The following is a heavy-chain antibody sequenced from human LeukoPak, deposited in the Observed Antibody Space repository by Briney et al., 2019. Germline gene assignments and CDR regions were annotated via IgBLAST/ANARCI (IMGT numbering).Heavy chain of an antibody. J-gene: IGHJ4*01. Sequence: GGSLRLSCAASGFTFSSYAMSWVRQAPGKGLEWVANIKQDGSETYYVDSVKGRFTLSRDNAKNSLFLRMNSLRAEDTAVYYCAKGIYSSGWSYFDYWGHGTLVTVSS. V-gene: IGHV3-7*03. CDR3: AKGIYSSGWSYFDY. D-gene: IGHD6-19*01. CDR2: IKQDGSET. CDR1: GFTFSSYA.